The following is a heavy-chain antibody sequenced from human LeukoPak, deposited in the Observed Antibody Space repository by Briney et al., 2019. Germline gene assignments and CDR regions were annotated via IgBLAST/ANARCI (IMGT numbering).Heavy chain of an antibody. CDR3: ASQGHSSGWDPYYFDY. D-gene: IGHD6-19*01. Sequence: GESLQISCKGSGYSFTSYWIGWVRQMPGKGLEWMGIIYPGDSDTRYSPSFQGQVTISADKSIRTAYLQWSSLKASDTAMYYCASQGHSSGWDPYYFDYWGQGTLVTVSS. CDR2: IYPGDSDT. V-gene: IGHV5-51*01. J-gene: IGHJ4*02. CDR1: GYSFTSYW.